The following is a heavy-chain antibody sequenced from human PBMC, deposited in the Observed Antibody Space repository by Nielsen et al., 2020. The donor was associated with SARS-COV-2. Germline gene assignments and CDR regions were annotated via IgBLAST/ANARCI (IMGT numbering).Heavy chain of an antibody. J-gene: IGHJ5*02. CDR2: IIPIFGTA. Sequence: SVKVSCKASGGTFSSYAISWVRQAPGQGLEWMGGIIPIFGTANYAQKFQGRVTNTADESTSTAYMELSSLRSEDTAVYYCARDHGDIVVVPAAIPDNWFDPWGQGTLVTVSS. CDR3: ARDHGDIVVVPAAIPDNWFDP. D-gene: IGHD2-2*01. V-gene: IGHV1-69*13. CDR1: GGTFSSYA.